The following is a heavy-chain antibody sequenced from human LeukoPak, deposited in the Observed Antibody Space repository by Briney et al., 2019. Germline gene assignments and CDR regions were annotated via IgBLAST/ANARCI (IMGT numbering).Heavy chain of an antibody. CDR3: ARGDFCSSGSCFDP. CDR2: INPKSGGA. J-gene: IGHJ5*02. V-gene: IGHV1-2*02. CDR1: GYTFTGYY. D-gene: IGHD6-13*01. Sequence: ASVKVSCKASGYTFTGYYIHWVRQAPGQGLEWMGWINPKSGGANYAQKFQGRVTMTRDTSISTAYLELSRLRSVDTAVYYCARGDFCSSGSCFDPWGQGTLVTVSS.